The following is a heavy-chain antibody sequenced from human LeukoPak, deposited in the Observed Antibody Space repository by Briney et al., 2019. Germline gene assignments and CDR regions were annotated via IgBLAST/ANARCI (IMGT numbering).Heavy chain of an antibody. Sequence: PGGSLRLSCAVSGFTFSSYTMSWVRQAPGKGLEWVSTISTSSSYKYYVDSVKGRFTISRDNAKNSLYLQMNSLRAEDTAVYYCARDLEDYNNYGEMAIWGQGTLVTASS. V-gene: IGHV3-21*01. D-gene: IGHD4-11*01. CDR3: ARDLEDYNNYGEMAI. CDR1: GFTFSSYT. J-gene: IGHJ4*02. CDR2: ISTSSSYK.